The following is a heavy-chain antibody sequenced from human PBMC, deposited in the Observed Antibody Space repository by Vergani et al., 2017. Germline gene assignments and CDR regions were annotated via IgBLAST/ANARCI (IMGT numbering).Heavy chain of an antibody. V-gene: IGHV1-46*01. D-gene: IGHD3-9*01. CDR1: GYTFSNYY. CDR3: ARGEYGIWTGYRD. CDR2: INPSGGHT. J-gene: IGHJ4*02. Sequence: QVQVVQSGAEVKKSGASVKVSCKTSGYTFSNYYMHWVRQAPGQGLEWMGIINPSGGHTNYAQKFQGRVTMTRDMSTSTVYMELRSLRSEDTAIYYCARGEYGIWTGYRDWGQGTLVTVSA.